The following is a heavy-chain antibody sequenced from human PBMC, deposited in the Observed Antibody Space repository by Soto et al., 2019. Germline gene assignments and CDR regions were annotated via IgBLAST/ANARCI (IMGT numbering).Heavy chain of an antibody. D-gene: IGHD1-26*01. CDR2: ITGSGSSI. V-gene: IGHV3-11*01. Sequence: QVQLVESGGGLVKPGGSLRLSCAVSGFNFRNYDMNWIRQAPGMGLEWVSYITGSGSSIYYVDSVKGRFTISRDNARNSLYLQMNSLRAEDTAVYYCARDGLWEVPTDYWGQGILVTVSS. CDR1: GFNFRNYD. J-gene: IGHJ4*02. CDR3: ARDGLWEVPTDY.